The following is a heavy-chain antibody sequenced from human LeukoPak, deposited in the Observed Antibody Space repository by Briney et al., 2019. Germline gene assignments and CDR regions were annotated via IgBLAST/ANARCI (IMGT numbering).Heavy chain of an antibody. Sequence: PSQTLSLTCTVSGGSVSSGSYYWSWIRQPPGKGLEWIGYIYYSGSTNYNPSLKSRVTISVDTSKNQFSLRLSSVTAADTAVYYCATVPRAATMVRGVITYYYYGMDVWGKGTTVTVSS. D-gene: IGHD3-10*01. CDR1: GGSVSSGSYY. V-gene: IGHV4-61*01. CDR2: IYYSGST. CDR3: ATVPRAATMVRGVITYYYYGMDV. J-gene: IGHJ6*04.